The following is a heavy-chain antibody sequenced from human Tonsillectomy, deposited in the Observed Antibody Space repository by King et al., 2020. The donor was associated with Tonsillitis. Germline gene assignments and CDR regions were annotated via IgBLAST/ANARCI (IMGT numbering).Heavy chain of an antibody. Sequence: VQLVESGGGLVQPGGSLRLSCAASDFTFSEYWMTWIRQAPGEGREWGANIKGDGSVTSYLDSVVGRFPFSRDNADSSLFLRMNSLRAEDTAIYYCVRDMNYRDRSTYYDVLDVWGPGTMVTVSS. CDR3: VRDMNYRDRSTYYDVLDV. CDR1: DFTFSEYW. J-gene: IGHJ3*01. CDR2: IKGDGSVT. D-gene: IGHD3-22*01. V-gene: IGHV3-7*01.